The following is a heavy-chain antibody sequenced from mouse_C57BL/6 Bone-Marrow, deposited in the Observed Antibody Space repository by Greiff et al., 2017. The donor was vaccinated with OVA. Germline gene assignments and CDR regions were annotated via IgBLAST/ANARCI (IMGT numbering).Heavy chain of an antibody. CDR3: ATSPYYGSGFDY. CDR1: GYTFTSYW. D-gene: IGHD1-1*01. Sequence: QVQLQQPGAELVMPGASVKLTCKASGYTFTSYWMHWVKQRPGRGLEWIGWIEHDGGGTGYNEKFKSKATLTADKPSSTAYMQLSSLTSEDSAVYYCATSPYYGSGFDYWGQGTTLTVSS. J-gene: IGHJ2*01. CDR2: IEHDGGGT. V-gene: IGHV1-72*01.